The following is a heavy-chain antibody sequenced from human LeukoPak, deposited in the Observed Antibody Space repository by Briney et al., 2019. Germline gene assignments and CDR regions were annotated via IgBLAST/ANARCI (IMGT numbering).Heavy chain of an antibody. CDR3: ARGQRWLRSLNMDV. CDR2: INHSGST. Sequence: SETLSLTCAVYGGSSSGYYWSWIRQPPGKGLEWIGEINHSGSTNYNPSLKSRVTISVDTSKNQFSLKLSSVTAADTAVYYCARGQRWLRSLNMDVWGKGTTVTVSS. D-gene: IGHD5-12*01. CDR1: GGSSSGYY. V-gene: IGHV4-34*01. J-gene: IGHJ6*03.